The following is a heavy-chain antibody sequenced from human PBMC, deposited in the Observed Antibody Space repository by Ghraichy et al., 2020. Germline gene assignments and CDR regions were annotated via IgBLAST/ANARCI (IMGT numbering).Heavy chain of an antibody. Sequence: GGSLRLSCAASGFTFSSYAMSWVRQAPGKGLEWVSAISGSGGSTYYADSVKGRFTISRDNSKNTLYLQMNSLRAEDTAVYYCAKVSGWYRKAERAFDYWGQGTLVTVSS. CDR2: ISGSGGST. CDR1: GFTFSSYA. J-gene: IGHJ4*02. CDR3: AKVSGWYRKAERAFDY. D-gene: IGHD6-19*01. V-gene: IGHV3-23*01.